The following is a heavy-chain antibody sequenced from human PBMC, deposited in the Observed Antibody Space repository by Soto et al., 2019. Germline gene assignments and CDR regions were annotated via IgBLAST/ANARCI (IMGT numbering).Heavy chain of an antibody. D-gene: IGHD3-10*01. CDR2: ISAYYGNT. CDR1: GYTFTSYG. CDR3: ARESMVWFGEWGYYMDV. J-gene: IGHJ6*03. Sequence: ASVKVSCKASGYTFTSYGISWVRQAPGQGLEWMGWISAYYGNTNYAQKLQGRVTMTTDTSTSTAYMELRSLRSDDTAVYYCARESMVWFGEWGYYMDVWGKGTTVTVSS. V-gene: IGHV1-18*01.